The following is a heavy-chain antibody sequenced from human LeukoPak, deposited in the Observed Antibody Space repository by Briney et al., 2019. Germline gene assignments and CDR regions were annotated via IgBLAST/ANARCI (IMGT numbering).Heavy chain of an antibody. CDR1: GFTVSSDY. D-gene: IGHD3-22*01. J-gene: IGHJ6*03. Sequence: EGSLRLSCAASGFTVSSDYISWVRQAPGKGLEWVAIIYTGGSTNYADSVKGRFAVSRDNSKNTVYLQMNSLRAEDTAIYYCAKDGDSTGYYSSYYNHMDVWGKGTSVTISS. CDR3: AKDGDSTGYYSSYYNHMDV. V-gene: IGHV3-66*02. CDR2: IYTGGST.